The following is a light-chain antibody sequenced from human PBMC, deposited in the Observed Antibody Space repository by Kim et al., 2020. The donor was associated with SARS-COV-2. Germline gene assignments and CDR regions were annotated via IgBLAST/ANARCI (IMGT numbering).Light chain of an antibody. V-gene: IGKV3-15*01. CDR3: HQYNNWPLT. Sequence: EAVMTQSPATLSVSPGERATLSCRASRSVNTNLAWYQQTPGQAPRLLIYGAFTRATDIPARFSGSGSGTEFTLTINGLQSEDFAVYYCHQYNNWPLTFGGGTKVDIK. J-gene: IGKJ4*01. CDR1: RSVNTN. CDR2: GAF.